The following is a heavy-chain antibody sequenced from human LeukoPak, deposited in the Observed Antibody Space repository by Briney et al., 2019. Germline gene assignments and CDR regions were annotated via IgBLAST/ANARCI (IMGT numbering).Heavy chain of an antibody. V-gene: IGHV3-23*01. D-gene: IGHD6-6*01. CDR1: GFTFSNYA. J-gene: IGHJ5*02. CDR2: ISDSGGTT. Sequence: QPGGSLRLSCAASGFTFSNYAMTWVRQARGKGLEWVSAISDSGGTTYYADSVKGRFSISRDNSKNALYLQMYSLRAEDTAVYYCAKEASGLLAARRGLNWFDPWGQGTLVTVSS. CDR3: AKEASGLLAARRGLNWFDP.